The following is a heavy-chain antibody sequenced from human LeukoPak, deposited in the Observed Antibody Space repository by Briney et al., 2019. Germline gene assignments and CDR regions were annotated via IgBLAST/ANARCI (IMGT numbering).Heavy chain of an antibody. CDR2: IYSGGST. Sequence: GGSLRLSCAASGFTVSSNYMSWVRQAPGKGLEWVSVIYSGGSTYYADSVKGRFTISRDNSKNTLYLQMNSLRAEDTAVYYCARESGSYSGVDYWGQGTLVTVSS. CDR1: GFTVSSNY. D-gene: IGHD1-26*01. CDR3: ARESGSYSGVDY. J-gene: IGHJ4*02. V-gene: IGHV3-53*01.